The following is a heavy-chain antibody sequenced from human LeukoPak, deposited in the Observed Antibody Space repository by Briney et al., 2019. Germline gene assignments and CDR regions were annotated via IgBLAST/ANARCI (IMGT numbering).Heavy chain of an antibody. CDR3: ALGLVTDY. CDR1: GFTFSQYA. CDR2: IWYDGSNK. V-gene: IGHV3-33*01. J-gene: IGHJ4*02. Sequence: PGGSLRLSCAASGFTFSQYAMHWVRQAPGKGLEWVAAIWYDGSNKYYVDSVKGRFTISRDNSKNTLYLQMNSLRAEDTAVYYCALGLVTDYWGQGTLVTVSS. D-gene: IGHD3-9*01.